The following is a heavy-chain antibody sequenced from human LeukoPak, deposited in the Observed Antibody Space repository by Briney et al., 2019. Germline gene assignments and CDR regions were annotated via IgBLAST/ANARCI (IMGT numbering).Heavy chain of an antibody. CDR1: GYTFTSYG. V-gene: IGHV1-18*01. Sequence: ASVKVSCKASGYTFTSYGISWVRQAPGQGLEWMGWISAYSGNTNYAQKLQGRVTITTDTSTSTAYMELRSLRSDDTAVYYCARHFWSGYSWFDPWGQGTLVTVSS. D-gene: IGHD3-3*02. J-gene: IGHJ5*02. CDR3: ARHFWSGYSWFDP. CDR2: ISAYSGNT.